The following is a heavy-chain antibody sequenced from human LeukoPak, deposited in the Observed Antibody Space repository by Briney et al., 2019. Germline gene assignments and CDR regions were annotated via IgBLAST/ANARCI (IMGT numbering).Heavy chain of an antibody. D-gene: IGHD3-3*01. Sequence: GASVKVSCKASGYTFTGYYMHWVRQAPGQGLEWMGRINPNSGGTNYAQKFQGRVTMTRDTSISTAYMELSRLRSDDTAVYYCARDPTYYDFWSGKNYDMDVWGKGTTVTVSS. J-gene: IGHJ6*03. CDR3: ARDPTYYDFWSGKNYDMDV. CDR1: GYTFTGYY. CDR2: INPNSGGT. V-gene: IGHV1-2*06.